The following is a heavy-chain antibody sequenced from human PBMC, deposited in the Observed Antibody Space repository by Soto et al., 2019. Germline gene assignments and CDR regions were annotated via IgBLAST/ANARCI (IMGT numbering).Heavy chain of an antibody. J-gene: IGHJ6*02. Sequence: GESLKISCAASGFTFSSYAMSWVRQAPGKGLEWVSAISGSGGSTYYADSVKGRFTISRDNSKNTLYLQMNSLRAEDTAVYNCAKGLTTVTGEYYYYYGMDVWGQGTTVTVSS. CDR2: ISGSGGST. D-gene: IGHD4-4*01. CDR1: GFTFSSYA. V-gene: IGHV3-23*01. CDR3: AKGLTTVTGEYYYYYGMDV.